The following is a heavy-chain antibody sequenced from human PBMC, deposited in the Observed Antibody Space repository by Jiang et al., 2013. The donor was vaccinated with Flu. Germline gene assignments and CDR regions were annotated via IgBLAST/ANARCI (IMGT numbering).Heavy chain of an antibody. D-gene: IGHD3-10*01. J-gene: IGHJ6*02. CDR3: ASYGSGSYKDGMDV. Sequence: GLVKPSETLSLTCAGTGSSISNDYSWGWIRQPPGKGLEWIGYIYYSGSTYYNPSLKSRVTISVDTSKNQFSLKLSSVTAADTAVYYCASYGSGSYKDGMDVWGQGTTVTVSS. CDR2: IYYSGST. CDR1: GSSISNDYS. V-gene: IGHV4-38-2*01.